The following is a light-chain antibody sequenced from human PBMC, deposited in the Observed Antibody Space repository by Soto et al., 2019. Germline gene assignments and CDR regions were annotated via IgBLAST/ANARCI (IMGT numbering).Light chain of an antibody. CDR2: GAS. V-gene: IGKV3-20*01. CDR1: HSVSSN. J-gene: IGKJ1*01. Sequence: EIVMTQSPATLSVSPGERATLSCRASHSVSSNLAWYQQKPGQAPRLLIYGASTRATGIPDRFTGSGSGTDFTLTISRLEPEDFAVYYCQQYGSSPTWTFGQGTKVDIK. CDR3: QQYGSSPTWT.